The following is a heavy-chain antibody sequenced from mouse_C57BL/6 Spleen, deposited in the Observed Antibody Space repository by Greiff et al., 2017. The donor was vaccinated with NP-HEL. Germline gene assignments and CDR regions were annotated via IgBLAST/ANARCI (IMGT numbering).Heavy chain of an antibody. CDR1: GFNIKDYY. Sequence: EVKLVESGAELVRPGASVKLSCTASGFNIKDYYMHWVKQRPEQGLEWIGRIDPEDGDTEYAPKFQGKATMTADTPSNTAYLQLSSLTSEDTAVYYCTTDDYDGREFDDWGQGTTLTVSS. CDR3: TTDDYDGREFDD. J-gene: IGHJ2*01. CDR2: IDPEDGDT. D-gene: IGHD2-4*01. V-gene: IGHV14-1*01.